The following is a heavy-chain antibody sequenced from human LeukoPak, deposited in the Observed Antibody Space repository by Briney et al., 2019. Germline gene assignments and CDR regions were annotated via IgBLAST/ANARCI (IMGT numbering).Heavy chain of an antibody. Sequence: GGSLRLPCAASGFTFSSYAMSWVRRAPGKGLEWVSAISGSGGSTYYADSVKGRFTISRDNSKNTLYLQMNSLRAEDTAIYYCAKYGPQDSGSSHFDYWGQGALVTVSS. CDR1: GFTFSSYA. V-gene: IGHV3-23*01. CDR2: ISGSGGST. J-gene: IGHJ4*02. D-gene: IGHD1-26*01. CDR3: AKYGPQDSGSSHFDY.